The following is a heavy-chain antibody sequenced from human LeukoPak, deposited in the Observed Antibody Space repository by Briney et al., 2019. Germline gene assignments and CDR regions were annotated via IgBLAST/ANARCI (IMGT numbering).Heavy chain of an antibody. CDR1: GYTFINYG. CDR2: ISAYNSAYNGNT. D-gene: IGHD3-10*01. Sequence: GASVKVSCKASGYTFINYGNTWVRQAPGQGLEWMGWISAYNSAYNGNTHYAQKLQGRVTMTTDTSTNSGYMELRSLRSDDTAVYYCAREYGSGSYTGIDYWGQGTLVTVSS. V-gene: IGHV1-18*01. CDR3: AREYGSGSYTGIDY. J-gene: IGHJ4*02.